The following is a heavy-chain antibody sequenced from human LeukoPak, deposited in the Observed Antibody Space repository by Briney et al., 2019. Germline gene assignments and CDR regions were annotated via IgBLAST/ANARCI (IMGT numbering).Heavy chain of an antibody. CDR2: IRYDGSNK. D-gene: IGHD3-3*01. CDR1: GFTFSWYW. Sequence: GGSLRLSCAASGFTFSWYWMNWVRQAPGKGLEWVAFIRYDGSNKYYADSVKGRFTISRDNSKNTLYLQMNSLRAEDTAVYYCAKDRAYYDFWSGVDYWGQGTLVTVSS. J-gene: IGHJ4*02. V-gene: IGHV3-30*02. CDR3: AKDRAYYDFWSGVDY.